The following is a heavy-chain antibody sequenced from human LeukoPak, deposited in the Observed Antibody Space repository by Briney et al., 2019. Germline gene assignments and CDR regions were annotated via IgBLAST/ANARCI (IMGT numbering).Heavy chain of an antibody. Sequence: SETLSLTCTVSGGSISSYYWSWSRHPPRQGLGWIGYIYYSVSTNYNPSLKSRVTISVYTSKNQFSLKLSSVTAADTAVYYCARDGDPGNWFDPWGQGTLVTVSS. CDR3: ARDGDPGNWFDP. J-gene: IGHJ5*02. CDR2: IYYSVST. CDR1: GGSISSYY. V-gene: IGHV4-59*01. D-gene: IGHD7-27*01.